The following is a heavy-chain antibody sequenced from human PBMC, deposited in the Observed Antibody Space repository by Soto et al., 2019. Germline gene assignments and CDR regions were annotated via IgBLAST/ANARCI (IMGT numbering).Heavy chain of an antibody. Sequence: SETLCLTGTLSCGSVMAPDWFNWVRHSPYKGLEWIAEVHISGHSNYNPSLRSRVSVSIDSSKNQFYLNLNSVTAADTAIYYCARVRQGCSANNCYFDPWGQGTQVTVSS. CDR2: VHISGHS. V-gene: IGHV4-4*02. D-gene: IGHD1-1*01. J-gene: IGHJ5*01. CDR3: ARVRQGCSANNCYFDP. CDR1: CGSVMAPDW.